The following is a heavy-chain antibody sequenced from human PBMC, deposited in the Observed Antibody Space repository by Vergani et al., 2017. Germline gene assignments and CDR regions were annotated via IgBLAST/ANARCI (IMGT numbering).Heavy chain of an antibody. Sequence: QVQLVQSGAEVKKPGSSVKVSCKASGGTFSSYAISWVRQAPGQGLEWMGGIIPIFGTANYAQKFQGRVTITADKSTSTAYMELSSLRSEDTAVYYCARDWRVPVWWSVTTYGHHYFDYWGQGTLVTVSS. D-gene: IGHD2-21*01. CDR1: GGTFSSYA. V-gene: IGHV1-69*06. CDR2: IIPIFGTA. J-gene: IGHJ4*02. CDR3: ARDWRVPVWWSVTTYGHHYFDY.